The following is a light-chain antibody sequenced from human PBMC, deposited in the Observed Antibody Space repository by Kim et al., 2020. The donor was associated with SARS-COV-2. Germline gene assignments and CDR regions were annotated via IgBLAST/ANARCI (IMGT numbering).Light chain of an antibody. J-gene: IGLJ2*01. CDR2: DGN. V-gene: IGLV2-14*03. CDR1: SSDRGVYSS. Sequence: PSLTISFTGRSSDRGVYSSVSWYQQLPAKAPNLLIYDGNKRPSGISSRFAGTKSGNTASLSISGRQTDDEAEYYCASYTGSNTLLFGGGTQLTVL. CDR3: ASYTGSNTLL.